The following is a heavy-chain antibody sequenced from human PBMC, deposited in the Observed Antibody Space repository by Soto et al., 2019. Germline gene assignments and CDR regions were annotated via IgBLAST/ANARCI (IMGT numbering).Heavy chain of an antibody. CDR3: ARDGGSHSGGIDY. Sequence: QVQLVQSGAEVKKPGSSVKVSCKASGGTFSSSSINWVRQSPGQGLEWMGEIIPIFGTATYAQKFQDRVTITADESTSTAYMELSSLRSEGTAVYYCARDGGSHSGGIDYWGQGTLVTVSS. CDR2: IIPIFGTA. V-gene: IGHV1-69*01. CDR1: GGTFSSSS. D-gene: IGHD1-26*01. J-gene: IGHJ4*02.